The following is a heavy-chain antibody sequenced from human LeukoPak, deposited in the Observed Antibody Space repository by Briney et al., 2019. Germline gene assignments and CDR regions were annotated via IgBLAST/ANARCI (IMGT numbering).Heavy chain of an antibody. CDR1: GFTFSSYW. J-gene: IGHJ4*02. D-gene: IGHD2-21*01. V-gene: IGHV3-7*01. Sequence: GGSLRLSCAASGFTFSSYWMDWVRQAPGKGLEWVANIKQDGSEKYYVDSVKGRFTISRDNAKNSLYLQMNSLRADDMAVYYCARDRDWYTFDYWGQGALVTVSS. CDR3: ARDRDWYTFDY. CDR2: IKQDGSEK.